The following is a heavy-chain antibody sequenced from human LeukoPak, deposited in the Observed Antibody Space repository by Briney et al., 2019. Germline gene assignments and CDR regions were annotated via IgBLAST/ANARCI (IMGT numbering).Heavy chain of an antibody. J-gene: IGHJ4*02. Sequence: PGGSLRLSCAASGFTFSSYGMHWVRQAPGKGLEWVAFIRHDGSNKYYADSVKGRLTISRVNSNYTLYLQMNSLRPEDTAVYHCAKGGYYDSGSERSGFHYWGRGTLVTVSS. CDR1: GFTFSSYG. CDR2: IRHDGSNK. V-gene: IGHV3-30*02. CDR3: AKGGYYDSGSERSGFHY. D-gene: IGHD3-10*01.